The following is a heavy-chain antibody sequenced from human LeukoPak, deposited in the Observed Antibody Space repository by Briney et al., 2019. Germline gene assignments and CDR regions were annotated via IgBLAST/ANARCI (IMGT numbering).Heavy chain of an antibody. D-gene: IGHD3-22*01. CDR1: GYTFTGYY. V-gene: IGHV1-2*02. Sequence: ASVKVSCKASGYTFTGYYMHWVRQAPGQGLEWMGWINPNSGGTNYAQKFQGRVTMTRDTSISTAYMELSRLRSDDTAVYYCARGWGTITMIVVVIERGYYFDYWGQGTLVTVSS. CDR2: INPNSGGT. CDR3: ARGWGTITMIVVVIERGYYFDY. J-gene: IGHJ4*02.